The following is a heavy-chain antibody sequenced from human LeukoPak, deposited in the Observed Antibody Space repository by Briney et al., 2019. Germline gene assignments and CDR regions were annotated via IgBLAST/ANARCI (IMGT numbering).Heavy chain of an antibody. D-gene: IGHD2-2*01. CDR1: GGTFSSYA. CDR2: IIPIFGTA. J-gene: IGHJ5*02. V-gene: IGHV1-69*05. CDR3: ARGPPLGYCSSTSCYHRSNWFDP. Sequence: SVKVSCKASGGTFSSYAIIWVRQAPGQGLEWMGGIIPIFGTANYAQKFQGRVTITTDESTSTAYMELSCLRSEDTAVYYCARGPPLGYCSSTSCYHRSNWFDPWGQGTLVTVSS.